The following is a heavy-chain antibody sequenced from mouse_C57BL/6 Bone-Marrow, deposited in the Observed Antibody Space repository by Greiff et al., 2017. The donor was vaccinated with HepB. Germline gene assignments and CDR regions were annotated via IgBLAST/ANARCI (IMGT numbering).Heavy chain of an antibody. CDR2: IYPRSGNT. V-gene: IGHV1-81*01. CDR1: GYTFTSYG. CDR3: ARLKYYAMDY. Sequence: VQLQQSGAELARPGASVKLSCKASGYTFTSYGISWVKQRTGQGLEWIGEIYPRSGNTYYNEKFKGKATLTADTSSNTAYLQLSSLTSEDTAIYYCARLKYYAMDYWGQGTSVTVSS. J-gene: IGHJ4*01.